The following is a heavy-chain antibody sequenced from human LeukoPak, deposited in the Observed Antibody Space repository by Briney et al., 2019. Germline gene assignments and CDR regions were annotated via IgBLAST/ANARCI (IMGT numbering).Heavy chain of an antibody. CDR1: GHTFFGFY. V-gene: IGHV1-18*01. CDR3: AWDSGAFEI. J-gene: IGHJ3*02. CDR2: ISAYNGQT. Sequence: ASVKVSCKASGHTFFGFYTSWRQKAPGQGLQWMGKISAYNGQTIYAQKVQGRVTMTTDTSTSTVYMELRSLRSDDTALYYCAWDSGAFEIWGQGTVVTVSS.